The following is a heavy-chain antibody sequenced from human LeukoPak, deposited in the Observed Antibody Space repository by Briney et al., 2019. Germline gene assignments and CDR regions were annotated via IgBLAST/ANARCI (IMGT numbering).Heavy chain of an antibody. D-gene: IGHD6-13*01. CDR1: GGSISSGDYY. CDR2: IYFSGST. J-gene: IGHJ4*02. V-gene: IGHV4-30-4*01. Sequence: SETLSLTCTVSGGSISSGDYYWSWIRQPPGKGLEWIGYIYFSGSTYYNPSLKSRVTISVDTSKNQFSLKLSSVTAADTAVYYCAREGYSSSGVFDYWGQGTLVTVSS. CDR3: AREGYSSSGVFDY.